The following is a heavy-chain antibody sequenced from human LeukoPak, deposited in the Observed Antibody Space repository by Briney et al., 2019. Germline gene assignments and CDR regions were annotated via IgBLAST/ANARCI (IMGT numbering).Heavy chain of an antibody. CDR3: AKGQISRSDRFDY. CDR2: ISGSGRDT. CDR1: GFTFSSYA. D-gene: IGHD3-3*02. J-gene: IGHJ4*02. Sequence: GGSLRLSCAASGFTFSSYAMSWVRQAPGKGLEWVSAISGSGRDTYYADSVKGRFTISRDKSKNTLYLQMNSLRAEDTAVYYCAKGQISRSDRFDYWGQGTLVTVSS. V-gene: IGHV3-23*01.